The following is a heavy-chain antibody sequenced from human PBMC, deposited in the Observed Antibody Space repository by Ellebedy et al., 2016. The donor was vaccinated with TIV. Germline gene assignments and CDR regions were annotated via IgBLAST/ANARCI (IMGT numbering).Heavy chain of an antibody. V-gene: IGHV1-69*06. CDR1: AYTFTSYA. CDR3: ARKDQLPSPSWHYYYGMDV. J-gene: IGHJ6*02. D-gene: IGHD2-2*01. Sequence: SVKVSXXASAYTFTSYAISWVRQAPGQGLEWMGGIIPIFGTANYAQKFQGRVTITADKSTSTAYMELSSLRSEDTAVYYCARKDQLPSPSWHYYYGMDVWGQGTTVTVSS. CDR2: IIPIFGTA.